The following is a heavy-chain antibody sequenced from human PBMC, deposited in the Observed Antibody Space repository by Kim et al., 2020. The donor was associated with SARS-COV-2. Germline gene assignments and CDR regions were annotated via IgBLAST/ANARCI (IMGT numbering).Heavy chain of an antibody. CDR3: ARRGSGYGMDI. CDR2: T. J-gene: IGHJ6*02. Sequence: TKHSQKFQGRVTISRDTSASTAHMELTSLRSEDTAVYYCARRGSGYGMDIWGQGTTVTVSS. V-gene: IGHV1-3*01. D-gene: IGHD3-3*01.